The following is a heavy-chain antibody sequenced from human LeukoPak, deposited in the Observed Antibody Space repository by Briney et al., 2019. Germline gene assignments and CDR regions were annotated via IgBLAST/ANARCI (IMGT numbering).Heavy chain of an antibody. D-gene: IGHD3-22*01. CDR3: ARAYYYGSSGHWYFDL. V-gene: IGHV3-30*04. J-gene: IGHJ2*01. CDR1: GFTFSSYA. Sequence: GGSLRLSCAASGFTFSSYAMHWVRQAPGKGLEWVAVISYDGSNKYYADSVKGRFTISRDNSKNTLYLQMNSLRAEDTAVYYCARAYYYGSSGHWYFDLWGRGTLVTVSS. CDR2: ISYDGSNK.